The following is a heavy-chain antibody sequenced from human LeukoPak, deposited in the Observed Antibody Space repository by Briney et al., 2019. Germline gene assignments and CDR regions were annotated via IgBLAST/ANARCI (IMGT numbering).Heavy chain of an antibody. Sequence: GASVKVSCKAAGYTFVSYGISWVRQAPGQGLEWMGWIRGNNGKTDYAQKFQGRVTMTTDTSTSTAYMELRSLRSDDTAVYYCAISPRHIFPTPRFGDAFDIWGQGTMVTVSS. V-gene: IGHV1-18*01. CDR2: IRGNNGKT. CDR3: AISPRHIFPTPRFGDAFDI. J-gene: IGHJ3*02. CDR1: GYTFVSYG. D-gene: IGHD2-21*01.